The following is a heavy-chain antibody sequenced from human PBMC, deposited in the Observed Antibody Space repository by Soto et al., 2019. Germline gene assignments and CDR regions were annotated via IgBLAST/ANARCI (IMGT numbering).Heavy chain of an antibody. V-gene: IGHV1-8*01. J-gene: IGHJ6*02. CDR2: MNPNSGNT. Sequence: QVQLVQSGAEVKKPGASVKVSCKASGYTFTSYDINWVRQATGQGLEWMGWMNPNSGNTGYAQKFQGRVTMTRNTSISTAYVELRSLRSEESAVYYCAREETSYGMDVWGQGSTVTVSS. CDR1: GYTFTSYD. CDR3: AREETSYGMDV.